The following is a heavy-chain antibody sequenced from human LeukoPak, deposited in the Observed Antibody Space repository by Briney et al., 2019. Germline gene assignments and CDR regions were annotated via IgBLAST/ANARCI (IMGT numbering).Heavy chain of an antibody. CDR2: IKQDGSAK. V-gene: IGHV3-7*03. CDR3: AGGSGWLTDY. Sequence: GGSLRLSCAASGFTFSSYWMHWVRQAPGKGLEWVANIKQDGSAKYYVDSVKGRFTISRDNAKNSLYLQMNSLRDEDTAVYYCAGGSGWLTDYWGQGTQVTVSS. J-gene: IGHJ4*02. D-gene: IGHD6-19*01. CDR1: GFTFSSYW.